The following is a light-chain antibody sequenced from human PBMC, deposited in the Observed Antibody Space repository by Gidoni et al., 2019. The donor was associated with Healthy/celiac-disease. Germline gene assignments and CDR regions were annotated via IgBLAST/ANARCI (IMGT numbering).Light chain of an antibody. CDR3: SSYTSSSTLV. V-gene: IGLV2-14*01. CDR1: SSDVGGYNY. Sequence: QTALTQPASVSGSPGQSSTISCTGTSSDVGGYNYVSWYQQHPGKAHKLMIYEVSNRPSGVSNRFSGSKSGNTASRTISGLQAEDEADYYCSSYTSSSTLVFGGGTKLTVL. CDR2: EVS. J-gene: IGLJ2*01.